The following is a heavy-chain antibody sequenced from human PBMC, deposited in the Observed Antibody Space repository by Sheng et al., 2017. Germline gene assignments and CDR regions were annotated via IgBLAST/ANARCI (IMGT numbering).Heavy chain of an antibody. CDR2: ISYDGSNK. J-gene: IGHJ6*02. Sequence: QVQVVESGGGVVQPGRSLRLSCAASGFTFSNYAMHWVRQAPGKGLEWVALISYDGSNKYYADSVKGRFTISRDNSKNTLFLQMNSLRGEDTAVWHCARGTHRYCSSSNCEGIYYGMDVWGQGTTVTVSS. CDR3: ARGTHRYCSSSNCEGIYYGMDV. CDR1: GFTFSNYA. V-gene: IGHV3-30*04. D-gene: IGHD2-2*01.